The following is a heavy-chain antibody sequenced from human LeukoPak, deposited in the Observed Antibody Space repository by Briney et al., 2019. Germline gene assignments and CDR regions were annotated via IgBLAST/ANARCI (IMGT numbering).Heavy chain of an antibody. CDR1: GFTFSNYW. V-gene: IGHV3-7*01. CDR2: INQDGSDK. CDR3: AKDDDFEGYNCY. J-gene: IGHJ4*02. D-gene: IGHD5-24*01. Sequence: GGSLRLSCAASGFTFSNYWMSWVRQAPGKGLEWVANINQDGSDKYYVDSVTGRFTISRDNAKNLLYLQMNSLRAEDTAVYYCAKDDDFEGYNCYWGQGALVTVSS.